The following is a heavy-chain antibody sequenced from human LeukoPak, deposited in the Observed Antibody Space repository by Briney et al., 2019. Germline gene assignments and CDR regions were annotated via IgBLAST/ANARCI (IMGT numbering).Heavy chain of an antibody. V-gene: IGHV5-51*01. Sequence: GESLKISCKGSGHSFTNSWIGWVRQMPGKGLEWMGIIYPGDSDTRYSPSFQGQVTISADKSISTAYLQWSSLKASDTAIYYCARHDSITRARNWFDPWGQGTLVTVSS. J-gene: IGHJ5*02. CDR3: ARHDSITRARNWFDP. CDR1: GHSFTNSW. CDR2: IYPGDSDT. D-gene: IGHD3-10*01.